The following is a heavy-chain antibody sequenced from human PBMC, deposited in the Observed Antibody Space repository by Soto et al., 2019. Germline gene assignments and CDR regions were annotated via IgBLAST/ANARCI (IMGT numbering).Heavy chain of an antibody. CDR2: IKNDGTT. J-gene: IGHJ6*02. D-gene: IGHD3-3*01. Sequence: GGSLRLSCAASGFTVSNYWMNWVRQAPGKGLVWVSHIKNDGTTSYADSVEGRFTVSRDDAKNSFYLQMNSLRADDTAVYYCAKDRGEEGLKFLEWFGGMDVWGQGTTVTVSS. CDR3: AKDRGEEGLKFLEWFGGMDV. CDR1: GFTVSNYW. V-gene: IGHV3-74*01.